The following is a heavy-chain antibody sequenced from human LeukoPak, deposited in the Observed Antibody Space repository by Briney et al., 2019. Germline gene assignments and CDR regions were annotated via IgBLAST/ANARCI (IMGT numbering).Heavy chain of an antibody. D-gene: IGHD3-3*01. Sequence: GASVKVSCKASGYTFTGYYMHWVRQAPGQGLEWMGWINPNSGGTNYAQKLQGRVTMTTDTSTSTAYMELRSLRSDDTAVYYCARNYDFWSGYGVNNWFDPWGQGTLVTVSS. V-gene: IGHV1-2*02. J-gene: IGHJ5*02. CDR2: INPNSGGT. CDR1: GYTFTGYY. CDR3: ARNYDFWSGYGVNNWFDP.